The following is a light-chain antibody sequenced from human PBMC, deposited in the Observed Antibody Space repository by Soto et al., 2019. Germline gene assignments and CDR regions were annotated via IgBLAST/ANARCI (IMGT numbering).Light chain of an antibody. J-gene: IGKJ3*01. CDR1: QDISNY. CDR3: QQYDHLFT. Sequence: DIQMTQSPSSLSASVGDRVTIICQASQDISNYLNWYQQKPGKAPKLLIYDASNLETGVPSRFSGSGSGTDFTFTISSLQPEDIATYYCQQYDHLFTFGPGTKVDIK. CDR2: DAS. V-gene: IGKV1-33*01.